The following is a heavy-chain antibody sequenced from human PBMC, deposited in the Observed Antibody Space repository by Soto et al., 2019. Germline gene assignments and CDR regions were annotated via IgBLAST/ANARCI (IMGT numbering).Heavy chain of an antibody. CDR2: INHSGST. V-gene: IGHV4-34*01. D-gene: IGHD6-13*01. CDR3: ARGQQLFRTELADYYYGMDV. CDR1: GGSFSGYY. J-gene: IGHJ6*02. Sequence: PSETLSLTCAVYGGSFSGYYWSWIRQPPGKGLEWIGEINHSGSTNYNPSLKSRVTISVDTSKNQFSLKLSSVTAADTAVYYCARGQQLFRTELADYYYGMDVWGQGTPVTVSS.